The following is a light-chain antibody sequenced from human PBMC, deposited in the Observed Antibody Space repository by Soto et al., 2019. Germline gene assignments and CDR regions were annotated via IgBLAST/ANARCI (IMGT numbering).Light chain of an antibody. CDR2: ASS. Sequence: DIQLTQSPSFLSASVGDRVTITCRASQGISSYLAWYQQTPGKAPNLLIYASSTLQSGVPSRFSGSGSGTEFTLSISKLPPEDFANYFCQQLNTFPISFGEATRL. V-gene: IGKV1-9*01. CDR3: QQLNTFPIS. CDR1: QGISSY. J-gene: IGKJ5*01.